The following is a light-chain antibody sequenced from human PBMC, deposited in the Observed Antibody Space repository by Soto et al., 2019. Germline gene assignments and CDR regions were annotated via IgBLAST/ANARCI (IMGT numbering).Light chain of an antibody. J-gene: IGLJ1*01. V-gene: IGLV2-8*01. CDR2: EVT. Sequence: QSALTQPPSASGSPGQSVTISCTGTNSDVGDYDDVSWYQQHPGKAPKLLIYEVTKRPSGVPGRFSGSKSGNTASLTVSGLQADDAAVYYCSSYAGNNPFVFGTGTKLTVL. CDR3: SSYAGNNPFV. CDR1: NSDVGDYDD.